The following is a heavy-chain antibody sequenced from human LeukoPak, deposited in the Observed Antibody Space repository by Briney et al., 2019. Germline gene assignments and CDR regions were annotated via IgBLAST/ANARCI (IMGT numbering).Heavy chain of an antibody. CDR1: GFTFSSYA. D-gene: IGHD3-16*01. V-gene: IGHV3-21*01. Sequence: GGSLRLSCAASGFTFSSYAMSWVRQAPGKGLEWVSSISSSSSYIYYADSVKGRFTISRDNAKNSLYLQMNSLRAEDTAVYYCARDKVVLGDAFDIWGQGTMVTVSS. J-gene: IGHJ3*02. CDR2: ISSSSSYI. CDR3: ARDKVVLGDAFDI.